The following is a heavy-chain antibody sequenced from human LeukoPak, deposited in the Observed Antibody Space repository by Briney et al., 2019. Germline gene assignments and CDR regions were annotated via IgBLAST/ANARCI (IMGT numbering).Heavy chain of an antibody. J-gene: IGHJ5*02. CDR3: AKDPTRDGWEENWFDP. D-gene: IGHD5-24*01. Sequence: GRSLRLSCAASGLTFSSYAMSWVRQAPGKGLEWVAFIRYDGSNKYYADSVKGRFTISRDNSKNTLYLQMNSLRAEDTAVYYCAKDPTRDGWEENWFDPWGQGTLVTVSS. CDR2: IRYDGSNK. V-gene: IGHV3-30*02. CDR1: GLTFSSYA.